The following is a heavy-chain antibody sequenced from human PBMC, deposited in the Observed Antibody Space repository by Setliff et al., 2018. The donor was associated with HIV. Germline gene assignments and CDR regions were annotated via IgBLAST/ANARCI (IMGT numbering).Heavy chain of an antibody. CDR3: ARGLSFDDPVGFDY. J-gene: IGHJ4*02. Sequence: SETLSLTSTVTGGSISSYYWRWIRQPPVKGMEWVGYIYTSGSTNYNPSLKSRVTISVETSKNQFSLKLSSVTAAYTAVDYYARGLSFDDPVGFDYWGQGTLVTVSS. D-gene: IGHD1-26*01. CDR1: GGSISSYY. V-gene: IGHV4-4*09. CDR2: IYTSGST.